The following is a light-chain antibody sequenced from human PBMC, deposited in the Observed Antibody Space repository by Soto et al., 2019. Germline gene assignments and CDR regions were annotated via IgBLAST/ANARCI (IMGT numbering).Light chain of an antibody. CDR3: QQYNNWPPIT. V-gene: IGKV3-15*01. Sequence: TPLACRASQSVSSNLAWYQQKPGQAPRLLIYGASTRATGIPARFSGSGSGTELTLTISSLQSEDFAVYYCQQYNNWPPITFGQGTRLEI. J-gene: IGKJ5*01. CDR2: GAS. CDR1: QSVSSN.